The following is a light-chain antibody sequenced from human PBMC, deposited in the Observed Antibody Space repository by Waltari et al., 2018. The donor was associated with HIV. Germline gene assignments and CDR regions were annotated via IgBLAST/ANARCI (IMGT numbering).Light chain of an antibody. CDR2: AAS. V-gene: IGKV1-9*01. CDR1: QAIGNS. J-gene: IGKJ4*01. Sequence: GDKVTISCRATQAIGNSLAWYQQKPGKAPNLLVYAASSLHSDVPARFRGGGSGTDFILTISALEIDDSGTYFCQQLSHYPLTFGGGTKVDI. CDR3: QQLSHYPLT.